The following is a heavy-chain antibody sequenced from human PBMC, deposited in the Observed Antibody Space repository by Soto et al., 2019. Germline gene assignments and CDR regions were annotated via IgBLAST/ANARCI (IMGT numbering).Heavy chain of an antibody. CDR2: INPKSGGT. V-gene: IGHV1-2*04. Sequence: ASVKVSCKASGYSFTDYHIHWVRQAPGQGLEWLGRINPKSGGTSTAQKFQGWVTMTTDTSISTSSMELTRLTSDDTAIYYCARGDSTDCSNGVCSFFYNHDMDVWGQGTTVTVSS. D-gene: IGHD2-8*01. J-gene: IGHJ6*02. CDR3: ARGDSTDCSNGVCSFFYNHDMDV. CDR1: GYSFTDYH.